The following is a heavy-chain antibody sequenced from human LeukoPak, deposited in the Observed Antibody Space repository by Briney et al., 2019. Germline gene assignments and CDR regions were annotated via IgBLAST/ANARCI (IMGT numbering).Heavy chain of an antibody. J-gene: IGHJ5*02. D-gene: IGHD3-22*01. CDR1: GFTFSSYA. V-gene: IGHV3-23*01. Sequence: GGSLRLSCAASGFTFSSYAMSWVRQAPGKGLEWVSAISGSGGSTYYADSVKGRFTISRDNSKNTLYLQMNSLRAEDTAVYYCARDPFYDSSAYPTWGQGTLVTVSS. CDR3: ARDPFYDSSAYPT. CDR2: ISGSGGST.